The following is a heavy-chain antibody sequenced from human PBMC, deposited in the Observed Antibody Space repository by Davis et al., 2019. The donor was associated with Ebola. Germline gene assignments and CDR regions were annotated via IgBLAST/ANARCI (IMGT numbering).Heavy chain of an antibody. CDR2: ISAYNGNT. D-gene: IGHD6-19*01. CDR3: ARGRRIAVAGTDY. Sequence: ASVKVSCKASGYSFTDDGISWVRQAPGQGLEWMGWISAYNGNTNYAQKLQGRVTMTTDTSTSTAYMELRSLRPDDTAVYYCARGRRIAVAGTDYWGQGTLVTVSS. V-gene: IGHV1-18*01. J-gene: IGHJ4*02. CDR1: GYSFTDDG.